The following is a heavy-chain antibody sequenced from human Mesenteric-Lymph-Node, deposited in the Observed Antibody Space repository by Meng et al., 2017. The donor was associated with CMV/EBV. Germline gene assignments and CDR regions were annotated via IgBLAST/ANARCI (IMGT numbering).Heavy chain of an antibody. D-gene: IGHD2-2*01. CDR3: AKDLGNIVAVPADY. Sequence: GFTFSNSGMHWVRQTPSKGLEWVAFISSDGNTKFCADSVRGRITISRDNSKNMLYLQMNSLRAEDTAVYYCAKDLGNIVAVPADYWGQGTLVTVSS. CDR2: ISSDGNTK. V-gene: IGHV3-30*18. CDR1: GFTFSNSG. J-gene: IGHJ4*02.